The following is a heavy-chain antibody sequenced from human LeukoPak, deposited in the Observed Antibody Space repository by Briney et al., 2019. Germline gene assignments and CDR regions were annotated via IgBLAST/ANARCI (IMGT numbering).Heavy chain of an antibody. Sequence: GASVKVSCTASGYTFTGYNMHWVRQAPGQGPEWMAIINPSSGSTAYAQKFQGRVTLTRDTSTNTHYMELSSLRSEDTAIYYCARDSSNWSFDYWGQGTPVTVSS. J-gene: IGHJ4*02. CDR3: ARDSSNWSFDY. CDR1: GYTFTGYN. D-gene: IGHD6-13*01. V-gene: IGHV1-46*01. CDR2: INPSSGST.